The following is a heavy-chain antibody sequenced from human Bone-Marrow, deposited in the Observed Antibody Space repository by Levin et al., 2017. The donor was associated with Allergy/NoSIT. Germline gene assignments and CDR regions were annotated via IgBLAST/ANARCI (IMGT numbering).Heavy chain of an antibody. V-gene: IGHV5-51*01. CDR2: IYPGDSDS. D-gene: IGHD3-22*01. Sequence: KVSCQTSGYHLTDYWIGWVRQMPGRGLEWMGIIYPGDSDSTYSPSVQGRVTISVDKSISTAYLQWSSLRASDTAMYYCARLIHVRSYGSTKYFYDAHFDYWSQGTLVTVSS. J-gene: IGHJ4*02. CDR1: GYHLTDYW. CDR3: ARLIHVRSYGSTKYFYDAHFDY.